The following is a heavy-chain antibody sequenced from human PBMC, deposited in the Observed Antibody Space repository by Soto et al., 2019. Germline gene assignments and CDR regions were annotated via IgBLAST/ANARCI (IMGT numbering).Heavy chain of an antibody. CDR3: AGVTSMVRGVIDNGFDP. J-gene: IGHJ5*02. CDR1: GGTFSSYA. Sequence: QVPLVQSGAEVKKPGSSVTVSCKASGGTFSSYAIHWVRQAPGQGLEWMGGIIPMYGPAKYAQRFQGRVTITTDESTTTVYMELTSLTPQDTAVYYCAGVTSMVRGVIDNGFDPWGHGTLVNVSS. D-gene: IGHD3-10*01. CDR2: IIPMYGPA. V-gene: IGHV1-69*01.